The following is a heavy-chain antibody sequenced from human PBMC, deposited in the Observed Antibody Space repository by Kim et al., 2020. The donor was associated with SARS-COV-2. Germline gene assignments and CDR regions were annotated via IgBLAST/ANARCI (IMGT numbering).Heavy chain of an antibody. CDR1: GGTFSSYA. J-gene: IGHJ6*02. D-gene: IGHD2-15*01. CDR2: IIPIFGTA. V-gene: IGHV1-69*13. CDR3: ARAVVVAATSGNAPRHDTYYYGMDV. Sequence: SVKVSCKASGGTFSSYAISWVRQAPGQGLEWMGGIIPIFGTANYAQKFQGRVTITADESTSTAYMELSSLRSEDTAVYYCARAVVVAATSGNAPRHDTYYYGMDVWGQGTTVTVSS.